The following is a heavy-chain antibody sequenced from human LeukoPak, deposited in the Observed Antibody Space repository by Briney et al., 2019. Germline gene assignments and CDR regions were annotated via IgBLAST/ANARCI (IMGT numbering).Heavy chain of an antibody. Sequence: GGSLRLSCAASGFTFSSYEMNWVRQAPGKGLEWVSSISSSSSYIYYAESVKGRFTISRDNAKNSLYLQMNSLRAEDTAVYYCARNVPPRTTWGQGTLVTVSS. CDR3: ARNVPPRTT. CDR2: ISSSSSYI. J-gene: IGHJ5*02. V-gene: IGHV3-21*01. CDR1: GFTFSSYE. D-gene: IGHD1-7*01.